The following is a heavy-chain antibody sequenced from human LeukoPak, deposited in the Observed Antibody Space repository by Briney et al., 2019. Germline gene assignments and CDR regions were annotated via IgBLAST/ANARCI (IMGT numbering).Heavy chain of an antibody. V-gene: IGHV4-59*01. CDR2: IYYSGST. Sequence: PSETLSLTCTVSGGSISSYYWSWIRQPPGKGREWVGYIYYSGSTNYNPSLKSRVTISVDTSKNQFSLKLSSVTAADTAVYYCARVNWDYYYYMDVWGKGTTVTVSS. CDR1: GGSISSYY. J-gene: IGHJ6*03. CDR3: ARVNWDYYYYMDV. D-gene: IGHD7-27*01.